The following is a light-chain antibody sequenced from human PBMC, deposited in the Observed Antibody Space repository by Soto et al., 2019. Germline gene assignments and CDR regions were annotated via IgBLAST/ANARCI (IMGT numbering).Light chain of an antibody. Sequence: QSVLTQPRSVSGSPGQSVTISFTGTSSDVGGYNYVSWYQEQPGKAPKLMIYDVSKRPSGAPDRFSGSKSGNTASLTISGLQAEDEADYYCCSYAGSYSYVFGTGTKVTVL. CDR1: SSDVGGYNY. V-gene: IGLV2-11*01. CDR2: DVS. CDR3: CSYAGSYSYV. J-gene: IGLJ1*01.